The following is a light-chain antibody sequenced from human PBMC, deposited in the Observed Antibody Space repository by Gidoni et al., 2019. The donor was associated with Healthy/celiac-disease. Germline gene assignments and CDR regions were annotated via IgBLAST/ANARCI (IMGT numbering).Light chain of an antibody. CDR2: LGS. CDR3: MQALQTRLT. Sequence: DIVMTQSLLSLPVTPGEPASIPCRSSQSLLHSNGYNYLDWYLQKPGQSPQLLIYLGSNRASGVPDRFSGSGSGTDFTLKISRVEAEDVGVYYCMQALQTRLTFGGGTKVGIK. CDR1: QSLLHSNGYNY. V-gene: IGKV2-28*01. J-gene: IGKJ4*01.